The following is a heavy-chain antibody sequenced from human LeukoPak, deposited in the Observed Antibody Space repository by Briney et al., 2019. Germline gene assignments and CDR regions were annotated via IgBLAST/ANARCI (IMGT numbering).Heavy chain of an antibody. CDR2: ISGSGGST. CDR3: AKDTLRRGKVYYFDY. V-gene: IGHV3-23*01. Sequence: GGSLRLSCAASGFTFSSYAMSWVRQAPGKGLEWVSAISGSGGSTYYADSVKGRFTISRDNSKNTLYLQMNSLRAEDTAVYYCAKDTLRRGKVYYFDYWAREPWSPSPQ. CDR1: GFTFSSYA. J-gene: IGHJ4*02. D-gene: IGHD4-23*01.